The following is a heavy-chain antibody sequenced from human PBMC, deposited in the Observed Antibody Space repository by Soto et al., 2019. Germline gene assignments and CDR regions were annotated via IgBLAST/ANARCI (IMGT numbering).Heavy chain of an antibody. J-gene: IGHJ4*02. V-gene: IGHV3-30*03. Sequence: GGSLRLSCAASGFTFSSYGMHWVRQAPGKGLEWVAVISYDGSNKYYADSVKGRFTISRDNSKNTLYLQMNSLRAEDTAVYYCAIPYSSSARDYWGQGTLVTVSS. CDR3: AIPYSSSARDY. CDR1: GFTFSSYG. D-gene: IGHD6-13*01. CDR2: ISYDGSNK.